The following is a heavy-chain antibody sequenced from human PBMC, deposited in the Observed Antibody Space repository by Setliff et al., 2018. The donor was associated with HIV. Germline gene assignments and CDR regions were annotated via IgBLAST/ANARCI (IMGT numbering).Heavy chain of an antibody. J-gene: IGHJ4*02. V-gene: IGHV1-69*10. D-gene: IGHD6-13*01. CDR1: GGPFTSYT. CDR2: IIPVIPLS. Sequence: SVKVSCKASGGPFTSYTFAWVRQAPGQGLEWMGGIIPVIPLSKYAQKFQGRVTISADESTATAYIELSSLTSQDTAVYYCARDKGIREAASLDYWGQGSLVTVS. CDR3: ARDKGIREAASLDY.